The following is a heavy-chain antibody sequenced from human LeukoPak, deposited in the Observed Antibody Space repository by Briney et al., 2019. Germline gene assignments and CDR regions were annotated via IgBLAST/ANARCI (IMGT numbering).Heavy chain of an antibody. V-gene: IGHV3-48*01. Sequence: GGSLRLSCAAPGFTFSSYSMNWVRQAPGKGLEWVSYISSSSSTIYYADSVKGRFTISRDNAKNSLYLQMNSLRAEDTAVYYCARDISEWLLIDWGQGTLVTVSS. CDR1: GFTFSSYS. D-gene: IGHD3-3*01. CDR3: ARDISEWLLID. J-gene: IGHJ4*02. CDR2: ISSSSSTI.